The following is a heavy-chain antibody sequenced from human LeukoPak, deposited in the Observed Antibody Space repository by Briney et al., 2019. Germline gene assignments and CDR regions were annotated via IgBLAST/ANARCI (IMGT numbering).Heavy chain of an antibody. CDR1: GFTFSGFE. CDR3: ARDPGHCSSTSCYKFFDY. D-gene: IGHD2-2*02. V-gene: IGHV3-48*03. J-gene: IGHJ4*02. CDR2: SSSSGSTI. Sequence: GGSLRLSCAASGFTFSGFEMNWVRQAPGKGLEWVSYSSSSGSTIYYADSVKGRFTVSRDNAKNSLYLQMNGLRAEDTAVYYCARDPGHCSSTSCYKFFDYWGQGTLVTVSS.